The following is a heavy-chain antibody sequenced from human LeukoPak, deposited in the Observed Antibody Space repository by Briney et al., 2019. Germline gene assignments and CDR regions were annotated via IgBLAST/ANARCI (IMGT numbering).Heavy chain of an antibody. J-gene: IGHJ4*02. CDR1: GFTFRSYA. Sequence: PGGSLRLSCAASGFTFRSYALNWVRQAPGTGLEWVSVMSGNGGSTYYAGSVKGRFAISRDNSKNTLYLQMNSLRAEDAAVYYCARSLIRSTGWYDYWGQGTLVTVSS. CDR2: MSGNGGST. CDR3: ARSLIRSTGWYDY. D-gene: IGHD6-19*01. V-gene: IGHV3-23*01.